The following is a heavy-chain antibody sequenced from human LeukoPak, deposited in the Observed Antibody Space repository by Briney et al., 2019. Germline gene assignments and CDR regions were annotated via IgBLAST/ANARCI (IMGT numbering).Heavy chain of an antibody. D-gene: IGHD2-15*01. V-gene: IGHV4-4*02. CDR2: IYHSGST. Sequence: SETLSLTCAVSGGSISSSNWWSWVRPPPGKGLEWIGEIYHSGSTNYNPSLKSRVTISVDKSKNQFSLKLSSVTAADTAVYYCARGYCSGGSCYAVWNYYYYHMDVWGKGTTVTVSS. CDR3: ARGYCSGGSCYAVWNYYYYHMDV. J-gene: IGHJ6*03. CDR1: GGSISSSNW.